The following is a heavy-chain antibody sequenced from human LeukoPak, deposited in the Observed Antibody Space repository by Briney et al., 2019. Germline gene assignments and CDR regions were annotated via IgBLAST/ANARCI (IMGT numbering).Heavy chain of an antibody. J-gene: IGHJ5*02. Sequence: GASVKVSCKASGYTFASYGVSWVRQAPGQGPEWMALISVYSGNTEYAQKFQDRVTLTADTSTSTVFMELRSLTSDDTAIYYCARDGWSLGPWGQGTLVTVSS. CDR2: ISVYSGNT. CDR3: ARDGWSLGP. V-gene: IGHV1-18*01. D-gene: IGHD2-8*01. CDR1: GYTFASYG.